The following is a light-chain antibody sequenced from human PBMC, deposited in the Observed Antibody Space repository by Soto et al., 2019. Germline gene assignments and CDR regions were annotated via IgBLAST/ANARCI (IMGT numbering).Light chain of an antibody. CDR1: SSDVDTYKY. Sequence: QSVLTQPASVSGSPGQSITISCTGTSSDVDTYKYVSWYQQHPGKAPKLIIYDVSYRPSGVSDRFSGSKSGNTASLTISGLQAEDEADYYCCSYAGSTTRVQFGGGTKLTVL. V-gene: IGLV2-14*01. CDR2: DVS. J-gene: IGLJ2*01. CDR3: CSYAGSTTRVQ.